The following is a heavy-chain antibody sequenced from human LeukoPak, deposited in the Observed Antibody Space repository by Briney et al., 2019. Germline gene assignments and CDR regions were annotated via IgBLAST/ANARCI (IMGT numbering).Heavy chain of an antibody. CDR1: GFTFSNYW. Sequence: PGGSLRLSCAASGFTFSNYWMTWVRQAPGKGLEWVANIKHDGSEKFYVDSVKGRFTTSRDNAKNSLYLQMSSLRAEDTAVYFCARAVPTGCDYFDYWGQGTLVTVSS. CDR2: IKHDGSEK. J-gene: IGHJ4*02. D-gene: IGHD4-17*01. V-gene: IGHV3-7*01. CDR3: ARAVPTGCDYFDY.